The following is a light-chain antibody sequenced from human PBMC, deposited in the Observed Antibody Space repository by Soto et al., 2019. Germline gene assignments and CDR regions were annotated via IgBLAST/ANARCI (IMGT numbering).Light chain of an antibody. CDR2: GNN. Sequence: QSVLTQPPSVSGAPGQRVTISCTGSRSNLGAGYDVQWYQQLPGTAPKLLIYGNNNRPSGVPDRFSGSKSGTSASLAITGLQAEDEADYYCSSFAFVGDNTMVFGGGTKLTVL. CDR3: SSFAFVGDNTMV. CDR1: RSNLGAGYD. V-gene: IGLV1-40*01. J-gene: IGLJ3*02.